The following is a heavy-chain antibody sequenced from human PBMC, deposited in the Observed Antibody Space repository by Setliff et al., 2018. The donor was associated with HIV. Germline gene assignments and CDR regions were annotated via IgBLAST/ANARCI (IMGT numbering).Heavy chain of an antibody. CDR2: IYHSGTT. CDR3: ARGFSCDYLFTGYLDV. J-gene: IGHJ6*03. V-gene: IGHV4-38-2*01. CDR1: GYSISSGSY. D-gene: IGHD3-22*01. Sequence: SETLSLTCAVSGYSISSGSYWAWIRQPPGKGLEWIGSIYHSGTTYYNPSLKSRVTISVDTSKNHFSLKLRSVTAADTAVYYCARGFSCDYLFTGYLDVWGKGTTVTVSS.